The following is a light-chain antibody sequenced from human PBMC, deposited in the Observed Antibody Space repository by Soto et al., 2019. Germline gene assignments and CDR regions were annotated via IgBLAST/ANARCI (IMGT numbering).Light chain of an antibody. CDR1: SSDVGGNNY. Sequence: QSALTQPPSASGSPGQSVTISCTGTSSDVGGNNYVSWYQQYPGSAPQLMFYDVTKRPSGVLDRFSGSKSGDTASLTVSGLQAEDEAAYYGCSYSAGNNCYVVFGGGTKLTVL. J-gene: IGLJ3*02. CDR2: DVT. V-gene: IGLV2-8*01. CDR3: CSYSAGNNCYVV.